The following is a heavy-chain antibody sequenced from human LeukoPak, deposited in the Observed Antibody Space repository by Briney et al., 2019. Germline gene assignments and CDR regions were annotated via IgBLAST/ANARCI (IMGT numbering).Heavy chain of an antibody. CDR1: GGSFSGYY. CDR3: ARGRITIFGVVIPNWFDP. V-gene: IGHV4-34*01. Sequence: SGTLSLTCAVYGGSFSGYYWSWIRQPPGKGLEWIGEINHSGSTNYNPSLKSRVTISVDTSKNQFSLKLSSVTAADTAVYYCARGRITIFGVVIPNWFDPWGQGTLVTVSS. CDR2: INHSGST. J-gene: IGHJ5*02. D-gene: IGHD3-3*01.